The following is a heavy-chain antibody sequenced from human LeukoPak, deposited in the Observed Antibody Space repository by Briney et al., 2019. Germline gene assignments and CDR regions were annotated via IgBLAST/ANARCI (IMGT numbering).Heavy chain of an antibody. CDR1: GGSISNYY. J-gene: IGHJ6*03. CDR2: IYYSGST. V-gene: IGHV4-59*01. CDR3: ARGDFYYMDV. Sequence: SETLSLTCTVSGGSISNYYWIWIRQPPGKGLEWIGYIYYSGSTNYNPSLKSRVTISVDTSKIQFSLKFSSVTAADTAVYYCARGDFYYMDVWGKGTTVAVSS.